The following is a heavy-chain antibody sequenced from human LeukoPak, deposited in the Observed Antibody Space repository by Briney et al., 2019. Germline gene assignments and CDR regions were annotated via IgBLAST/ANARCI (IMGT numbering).Heavy chain of an antibody. CDR3: AGSGYPEGLDF. D-gene: IGHD3-22*01. V-gene: IGHV3-33*01. CDR1: GFIFSSYN. J-gene: IGHJ4*02. CDR2: IWYDGSNK. Sequence: GGSLRLSCAASGFIFSSYNMHWVRQAPGKGLERVAIIWYDGSNKYYADSVKGRFTISRDNSKKTLYLQMNSLRAEDTAVYYCAGSGYPEGLDFWGQGTLVTVSS.